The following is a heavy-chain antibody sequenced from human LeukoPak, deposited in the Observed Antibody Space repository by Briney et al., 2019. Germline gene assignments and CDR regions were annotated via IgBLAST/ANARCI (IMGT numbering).Heavy chain of an antibody. CDR2: ISGTGGNT. J-gene: IGHJ1*01. V-gene: IGHV3-23*01. D-gene: IGHD2-15*01. CDR3: AKIGPQVVRDVRFAEYFQL. CDR1: GFTFSSYA. Sequence: GGSLRLSCAASGFTFSSYAMSWVRQAPGKGLEWVSTISGTGGNTYYADSVKGRFTITRDNSKNTLYLQMNSLRAEDTAVYYCAKIGPQVVRDVRFAEYFQLWGQGTLVTVSS.